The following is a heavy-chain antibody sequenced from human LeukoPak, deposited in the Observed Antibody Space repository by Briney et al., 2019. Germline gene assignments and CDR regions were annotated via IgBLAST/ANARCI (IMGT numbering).Heavy chain of an antibody. CDR1: GFTFNTYI. Sequence: GGSLRLSCAASGFTFNTYIMAWVRQAPGKGLEWVSSITSSSYSIYYADSVKGRFTISRDNAKNSLYLQMNSLRVEDTAVYYCARGHPHGWELYLDYWGQGTLVTVSS. J-gene: IGHJ4*02. CDR3: ARGHPHGWELYLDY. CDR2: ITSSSYSI. V-gene: IGHV3-21*01. D-gene: IGHD4-23*01.